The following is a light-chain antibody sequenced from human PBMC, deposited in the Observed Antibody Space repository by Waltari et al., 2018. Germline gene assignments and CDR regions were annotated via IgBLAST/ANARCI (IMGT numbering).Light chain of an antibody. CDR1: QSISRY. CDR2: GAS. Sequence: IMLTQSPGTLSLSPGERATLSCRASQSISRYLAWYQQKPGQAPRLLIYGASTRATGIPDRFSGSGSGTDFSLTISGLEPEDSAVYYCQHYVRLPVAFGQGTKVEIK. J-gene: IGKJ1*01. V-gene: IGKV3-20*01. CDR3: QHYVRLPVA.